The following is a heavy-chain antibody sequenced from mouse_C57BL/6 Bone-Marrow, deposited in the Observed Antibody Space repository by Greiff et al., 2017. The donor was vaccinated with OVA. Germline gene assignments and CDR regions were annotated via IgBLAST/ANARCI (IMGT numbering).Heavy chain of an antibody. Sequence: QVQLQQPGAELVRPGSSVKLSCKASGYTFTSYWMHWVQQRPIQGLEWIGNINPSDSETNYNQKLKVKATLTVDKSSNTACMQLSSLTSEDSAVYYCARRGDDYDSYFYVWGTGTTVTVAT. CDR1: GYTFTSYW. V-gene: IGHV1-52*01. CDR2: INPSDSET. J-gene: IGHJ1*03. D-gene: IGHD2-4*01. CDR3: ARRGDDYDSYFYV.